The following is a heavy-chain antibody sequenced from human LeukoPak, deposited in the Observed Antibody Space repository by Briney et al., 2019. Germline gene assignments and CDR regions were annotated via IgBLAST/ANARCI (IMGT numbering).Heavy chain of an antibody. Sequence: ASVKVSCKASGYTFTSYYMHWVRQAPGQGLEWMGIINPSGGSTSYAQKFQGRVTMTRDTSTSTVYMELSSLRSEDTAVYYCARGATEDYYDSSGYYLYWGQGTLVTVSS. CDR1: GYTFTSYY. CDR2: INPSGGST. J-gene: IGHJ4*02. CDR3: ARGATEDYYDSSGYYLY. V-gene: IGHV1-46*01. D-gene: IGHD3-22*01.